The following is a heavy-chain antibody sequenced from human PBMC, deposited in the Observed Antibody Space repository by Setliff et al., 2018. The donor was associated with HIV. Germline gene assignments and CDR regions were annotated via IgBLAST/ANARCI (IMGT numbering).Heavy chain of an antibody. Sequence: PSETLSLTCIVSGYSISSGYHWAWIRQPPGKGLEWIGYIYYSGSTYYNPSLKSRVTMSVDTSKNQFSLNLSSVTAADTAVYYCARDSPGPQYYYYGMDVWGQGTMVTVSS. CDR3: ARDSPGPQYYYYGMDV. J-gene: IGHJ6*02. CDR1: GYSISSGYH. CDR2: IYYSGST. V-gene: IGHV4-38-2*02.